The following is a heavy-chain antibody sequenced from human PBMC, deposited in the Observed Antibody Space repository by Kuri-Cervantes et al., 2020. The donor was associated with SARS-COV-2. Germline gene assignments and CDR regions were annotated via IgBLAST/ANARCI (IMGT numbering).Heavy chain of an antibody. CDR1: CGPISSGVYY. CDR3: AGHDY. J-gene: IGHJ4*02. V-gene: IGHV4-39*01. Sequence: SETLSLTCTVSCGPISSGVYYWGWIRQPPGKGLEFIGTIYYDGRTYYNTSLKSRVTISVDTSKNQFSLKLSSVTAADTAVYYCAGHDYWCQGTLVTVSS. CDR2: IYYDGRT.